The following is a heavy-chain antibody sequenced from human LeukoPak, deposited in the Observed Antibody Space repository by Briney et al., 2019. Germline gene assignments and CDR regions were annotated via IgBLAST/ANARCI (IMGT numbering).Heavy chain of an antibody. CDR3: ARGHSSDFDY. CDR1: GGSISSSSSY. D-gene: IGHD6-19*01. V-gene: IGHV4-61*01. Sequence: PSETLSLTCSVSGGSISSSSSYWSWIRQPPGKGLEWIGYIYYSGSTNYNPSLKSRVTISVDTSKNQFSLKLSSVTAADTAVYYCARGHSSDFDYWGQGTLVTVSS. CDR2: IYYSGST. J-gene: IGHJ4*02.